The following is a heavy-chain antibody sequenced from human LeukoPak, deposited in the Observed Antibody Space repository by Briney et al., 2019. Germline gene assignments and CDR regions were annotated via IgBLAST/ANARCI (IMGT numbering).Heavy chain of an antibody. CDR3: AKHSGVEGDQVLLQY. CDR1: GSTFRNSG. J-gene: IGHJ1*01. V-gene: IGHV3-23*01. Sequence: GGSLRLSCAVSGSTFRNSGMSWVRQAPGKGLEWVSSVDGSGDYTYYAGPVSGRFTLSRDNSKNTLHLQMNSLRAEDPAVYYCAKHSGVEGDQVLLQYWGQGTLVTVSS. D-gene: IGHD2-2*01. CDR2: VDGSGDYT.